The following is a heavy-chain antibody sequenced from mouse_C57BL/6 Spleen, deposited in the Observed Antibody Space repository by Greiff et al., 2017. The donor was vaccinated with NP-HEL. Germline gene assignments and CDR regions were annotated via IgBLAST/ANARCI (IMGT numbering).Heavy chain of an antibody. Sequence: VQLQQSGAELVRPGASVTLSCKASGYTFTDYEMHWVKQTPVHGLEWIGAIDPETGGTAYNQKFKGKAILTADKSSSTAYMELRSLTSEDSAVYYCTRAITTVVRLDYWGQGTTLTVSS. CDR1: GYTFTDYE. CDR2: IDPETGGT. D-gene: IGHD1-1*01. CDR3: TRAITTVVRLDY. J-gene: IGHJ2*01. V-gene: IGHV1-15*01.